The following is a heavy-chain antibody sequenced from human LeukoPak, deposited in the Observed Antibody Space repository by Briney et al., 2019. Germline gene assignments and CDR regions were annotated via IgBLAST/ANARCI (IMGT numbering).Heavy chain of an antibody. J-gene: IGHJ4*02. CDR1: GFTFDDYG. Sequence: GGSLRLSCAASGFTFDDYGMSWVRQAPGKGLEWVSGINWNGGSTGYADSVKGRFTISRDNAKNSLYLQMNSLRAEDTAWYYCARVLETDCSGGSCYSGIDYWGQGTLVTVSS. CDR3: ARVLETDCSGGSCYSGIDY. D-gene: IGHD2-15*01. CDR2: INWNGGST. V-gene: IGHV3-20*04.